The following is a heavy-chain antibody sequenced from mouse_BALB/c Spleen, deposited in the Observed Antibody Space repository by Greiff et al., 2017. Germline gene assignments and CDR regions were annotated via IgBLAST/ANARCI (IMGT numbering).Heavy chain of an antibody. CDR2: ISSGGST. D-gene: IGHD2-3*01. Sequence: MLVESGGGLVKPGGSLKLSCAASGFTFSSYAMSWVRQTPEKRLEWVASISSGGSTYYPDSVKGRFTISRDNARNILYLQMSSLRSEDTAMYYCARTDGYYSWFAYWGQGTLVTVSA. J-gene: IGHJ3*01. CDR1: GFTFSSYA. V-gene: IGHV5-6-5*01. CDR3: ARTDGYYSWFAY.